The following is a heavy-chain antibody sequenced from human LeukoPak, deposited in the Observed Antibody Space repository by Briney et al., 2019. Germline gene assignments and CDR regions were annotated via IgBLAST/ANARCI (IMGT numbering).Heavy chain of an antibody. V-gene: IGHV4-61*08. Sequence: SETLSLTCTVSGGSISSGGYYWSWIRQPPGKGLEWIGYIYYSGSTNYNPSLKSRVTISVDTSKNQFSLKLSSVTAADTAVYYCARAVALRELYYYYYYGMDVWGQGTTVTVSS. J-gene: IGHJ6*02. D-gene: IGHD3-10*01. CDR2: IYYSGST. CDR1: GGSISSGGYY. CDR3: ARAVALRELYYYYYYGMDV.